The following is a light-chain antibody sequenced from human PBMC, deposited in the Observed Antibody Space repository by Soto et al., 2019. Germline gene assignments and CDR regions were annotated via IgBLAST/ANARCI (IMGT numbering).Light chain of an antibody. CDR3: QQRSKWYT. CDR2: DAS. J-gene: IGKJ2*01. Sequence: DIVLTQSPATLTLSPGERASLSCRASQSVSSYLAWYQQKPGQAPRLLIYDASNRATGIPARFSGSGSGTDFTLTISSLEPEDCAVYYCQQRSKWYTFGQGTKLEIK. CDR1: QSVSSY. V-gene: IGKV3-11*01.